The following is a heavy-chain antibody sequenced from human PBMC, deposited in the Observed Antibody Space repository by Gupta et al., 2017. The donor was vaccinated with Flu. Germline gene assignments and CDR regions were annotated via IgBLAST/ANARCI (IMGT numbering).Heavy chain of an antibody. CDR1: GFLFSGYS. V-gene: IGHV3-48*02. CDR3: ARVVGGHGYTYGHSDY. Sequence: EGQLVESGGGLVQPGGSLKLSCAASGFLFSGYSMNWVRQAPGKGLEWLSYTFASGDPKFYADSVKGRFTISRDNVKNLLYLHMNSLKDEDTGIYYCARVVGGHGYTYGHSDYWGQGTLVTVSS. J-gene: IGHJ4*02. D-gene: IGHD5-18*01. CDR2: TFASGDPK.